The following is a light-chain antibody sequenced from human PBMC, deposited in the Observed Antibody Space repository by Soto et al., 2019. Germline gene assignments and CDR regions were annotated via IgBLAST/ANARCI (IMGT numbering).Light chain of an antibody. J-gene: IGLJ1*01. CDR3: CSYAGSYTYV. Sequence: QSALTQPRSVSGSPGQSVTISCTGTSSDVGCYNYVSWYQQHPGKAPKLMIYDVSRRPSGVPDRFSGSKSGNTASLTISGLQAEDEADYYCCSYAGSYTYVFGTETKLTVL. CDR1: SSDVGCYNY. CDR2: DVS. V-gene: IGLV2-11*01.